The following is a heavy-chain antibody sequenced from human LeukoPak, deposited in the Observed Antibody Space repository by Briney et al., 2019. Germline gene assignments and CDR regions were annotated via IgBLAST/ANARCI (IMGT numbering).Heavy chain of an antibody. J-gene: IGHJ3*02. D-gene: IGHD2-2*02. Sequence: SETLSLTCTVSGGSISSSSHYWGWIRQPPGKGLEWIGNIYYSGSTYYSPSLKSRVTISIDRSKNQFSLKLSSVTAADTAVYYCARQYCSSTSCSTPNAFDIWGQGTMVTVSS. CDR3: ARQYCSSTSCSTPNAFDI. CDR1: GGSISSSSHY. CDR2: IYYSGST. V-gene: IGHV4-39*07.